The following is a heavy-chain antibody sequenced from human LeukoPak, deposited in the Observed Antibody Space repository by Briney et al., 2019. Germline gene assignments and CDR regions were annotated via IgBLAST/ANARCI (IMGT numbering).Heavy chain of an antibody. J-gene: IGHJ3*01. CDR3: ARDALSANAFDV. CDR2: ISHIGST. Sequence: SETLSLTCSVSDGSISNYYLNWIRQTPGKGLEGIGYISHIGSTNYNPSLKSRRTISVDRSKNQFSLKLSSVTAADTAVYYCARDALSANAFDVWGQGTVVTVSS. D-gene: IGHD6-25*01. V-gene: IGHV4-59*01. CDR1: DGSISNYY.